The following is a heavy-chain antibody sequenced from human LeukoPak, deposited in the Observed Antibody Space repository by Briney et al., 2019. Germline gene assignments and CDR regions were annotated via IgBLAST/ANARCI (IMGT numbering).Heavy chain of an antibody. V-gene: IGHV3-7*01. D-gene: IGHD4-17*01. Sequence: GGSLELSCAASGFTFSIRWMGWVRQAPGKGLEWVANIRNDGLTQYYLDSVKGRFTISRDNAKDSLSLQMNSLRAEDTAVYFCARHGDYCFDLWGQGTLVTVSS. CDR2: IRNDGLTQ. CDR3: ARHGDYCFDL. CDR1: GFTFSIRW. J-gene: IGHJ4*02.